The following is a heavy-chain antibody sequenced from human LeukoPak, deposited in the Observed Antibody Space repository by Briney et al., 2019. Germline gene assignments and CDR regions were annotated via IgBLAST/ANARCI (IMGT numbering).Heavy chain of an antibody. CDR2: IIPILGIA. CDR3: ARGGTYYYGSGSYYIENDAFDI. V-gene: IGHV1-69*02. J-gene: IGHJ3*02. D-gene: IGHD3-10*01. CDR1: GGTFSSYT. Sequence: ASVKVSCKASGGTFSSYTISWLRQAPGQGLEWMGMIIPILGIANYAQKFQGRVTITADKSTSTAYVELSSLRSEDTAVYYCARGGTYYYGSGSYYIENDAFDIWGQGTMVTVSS.